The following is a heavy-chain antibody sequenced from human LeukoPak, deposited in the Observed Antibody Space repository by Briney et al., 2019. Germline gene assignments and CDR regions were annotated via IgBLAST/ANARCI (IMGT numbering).Heavy chain of an antibody. CDR2: VNAVNSNI. CDR3: VDYCNGGSYHVKRAFAI. CDR1: GFTFTDYG. D-gene: IGHD2-15*01. V-gene: IGHV3-23*01. J-gene: IGHJ3*02. Sequence: PGGSLRLSCAASGFTFTDYGMTWVRQAPGEGLEWVSTVNAVNSNIYYADSVKGRFTISRDNSKNTLYLQMNRLRAEDTAMYYCVDYCNGGSYHVKRAFAIWGQGTMVTASS.